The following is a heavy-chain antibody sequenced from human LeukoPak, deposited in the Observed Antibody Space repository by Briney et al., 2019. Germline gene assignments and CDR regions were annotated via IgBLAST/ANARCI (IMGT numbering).Heavy chain of an antibody. V-gene: IGHV1-46*01. Sequence: ASVKISCKASGYTFTDYYMYWVRQAPGQGPECMGVIHPIGGSTTYAQKFQGRVTLTKDTATSTVYIELNSLRSDDTAVYYCARMAMDPAMVTNFFDLWGQGTLLTVS. CDR3: ARMAMDPAMVTNFFDL. D-gene: IGHD5-18*01. CDR2: IHPIGGST. CDR1: GYTFTDYY. J-gene: IGHJ4*02.